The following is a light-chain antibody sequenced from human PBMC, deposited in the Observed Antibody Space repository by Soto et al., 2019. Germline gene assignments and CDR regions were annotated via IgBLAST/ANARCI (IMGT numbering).Light chain of an antibody. J-gene: IGKJ2*01. CDR2: GAS. Sequence: EIVLTQSPGTLSLSPGERATLSCRASQSVSSSYLAWYQQKPGQAPRLLIYGASSRATGIPERFSGSGSGTDFTLTISRLEPEDCAVYYCQQYCSSRYTFGQGTKLEIK. CDR3: QQYCSSRYT. CDR1: QSVSSSY. V-gene: IGKV3-20*01.